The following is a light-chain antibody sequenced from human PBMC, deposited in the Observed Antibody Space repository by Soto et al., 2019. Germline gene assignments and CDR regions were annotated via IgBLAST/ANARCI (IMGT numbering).Light chain of an antibody. CDR3: QQSYSTPYT. CDR2: AAS. V-gene: IGKV1-39*01. Sequence: DIQMTQSPSSLSASVGDRVTITCRASQSISSYLNWYQQKPGKAPKLLIYAASSLQSGVPSRFSGSGSGTDFTLTISSLQPEEFPTYYCQQSYSTPYTFGQGTKLEIK. J-gene: IGKJ2*01. CDR1: QSISSY.